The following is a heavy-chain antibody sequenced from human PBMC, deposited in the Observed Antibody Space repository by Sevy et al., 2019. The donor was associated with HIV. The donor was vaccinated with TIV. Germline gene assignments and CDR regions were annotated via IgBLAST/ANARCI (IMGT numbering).Heavy chain of an antibody. CDR3: AINAGGSGPPDY. Sequence: ASVKVSCKASGGTFSSYAISWVRQAPGQGLEWMGGIIPIFGTANYAQKFQGRVTITADESTSTAYMELSSLSSEDTAVYYCAINAGGSGPPDYWGQGTLVTVSS. D-gene: IGHD3-10*01. V-gene: IGHV1-69*13. J-gene: IGHJ4*02. CDR2: IIPIFGTA. CDR1: GGTFSSYA.